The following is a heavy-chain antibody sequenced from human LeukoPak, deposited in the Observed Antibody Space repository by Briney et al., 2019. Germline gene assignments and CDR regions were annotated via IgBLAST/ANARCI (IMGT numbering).Heavy chain of an antibody. CDR1: GGSISVFY. D-gene: IGHD6-13*01. CDR2: IYNSGST. J-gene: IGHJ4*02. Sequence: SETLSLTCTVSGGSISVFYWSWIRQPAGKGLEWIGRIYNSGSTNYNPSLKSRVTMSVDTSKNQFSLKLSSVTAADTAVYYCARVASSWVDYWGQGTLVTVSS. V-gene: IGHV4-4*07. CDR3: ARVASSWVDY.